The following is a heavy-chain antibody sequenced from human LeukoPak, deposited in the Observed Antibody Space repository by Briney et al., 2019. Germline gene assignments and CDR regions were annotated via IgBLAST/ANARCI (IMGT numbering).Heavy chain of an antibody. CDR3: ARNNTLMMYPRGGEDKGFDY. V-gene: IGHV4-39*01. Sequence: SETLPLTCTVSGGSISSSSYYWGWIRQPPGKGLEWIGSIYYSGSTHYNPSLKSRVTISVDTSKNEFSLKLSSVTAADTAVYYCARNNTLMMYPRGGEDKGFDYWGQGTLVTVSS. CDR2: IYYSGST. CDR1: GGSISSSSYY. D-gene: IGHD2-8*01. J-gene: IGHJ4*02.